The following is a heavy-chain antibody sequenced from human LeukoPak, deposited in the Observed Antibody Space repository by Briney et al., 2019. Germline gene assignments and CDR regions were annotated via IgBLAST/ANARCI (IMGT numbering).Heavy chain of an antibody. CDR3: ARQRRSGYGNYYYYYYMDV. J-gene: IGHJ6*03. CDR1: GGSISSYY. D-gene: IGHD5-12*01. V-gene: IGHV4-4*09. CDR2: IYTSGST. Sequence: SETLSLTCTVSGGSISSYYWSWIRRPPGKGLEWIGYIYTSGSTNYNPSLKSRVTISVDTSKNQFSLKLSSVTAADTAVYYCARQRRSGYGNYYYYYYMDVWGKGTTVTVSS.